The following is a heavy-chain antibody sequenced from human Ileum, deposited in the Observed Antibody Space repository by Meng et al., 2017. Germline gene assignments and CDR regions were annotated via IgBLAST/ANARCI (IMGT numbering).Heavy chain of an antibody. CDR2: VNSDSTT. V-gene: IGHV3-53*01. D-gene: IGHD3-16*01. J-gene: IGHJ4*02. CDR3: ARDRGEGGFFDY. Sequence: GESLKISCAASGFTVSSNYMNWVRQAPGKGLEWVSVVNSDSTTFYADSAKGRFTISRDESKNTVYLQMNSLRAEDTAVYYCARDRGEGGFFDYWGQGTLVTVS. CDR1: GFTVSSNY.